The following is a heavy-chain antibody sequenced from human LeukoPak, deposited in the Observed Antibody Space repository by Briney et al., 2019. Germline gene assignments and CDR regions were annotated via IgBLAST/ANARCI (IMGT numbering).Heavy chain of an antibody. CDR3: ARGYYYDSSGYSPRHLDY. CDR1: GGSFSGYY. J-gene: IGHJ4*02. CDR2: INHSGST. D-gene: IGHD3-22*01. V-gene: IGHV4-34*01. Sequence: SETLSLTCAVYGGSFSGYYWSWIRQPPGKGLEWIGEINHSGSTNYNPSLKSRVTISVDTSKNQFSLKLSSVTAADTAVYYCARGYYYDSSGYSPRHLDYWGQGTLVTVSS.